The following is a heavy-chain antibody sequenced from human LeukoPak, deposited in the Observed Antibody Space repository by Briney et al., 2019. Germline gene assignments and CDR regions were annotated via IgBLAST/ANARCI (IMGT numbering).Heavy chain of an antibody. CDR1: GFTFSSYN. CDR2: ISTSASYK. Sequence: GGSLRFSCAASGFTFSSYNMNWVRQAPGTGLEWVSSISTSASYKFYADSVKGRFTIPRDNAKNSLYLQMNSLRAEDTAAYYCARDLESYNSGGYYFGSWGQGTLVTVSS. CDR3: ARDLESYNSGGYYFGS. V-gene: IGHV3-21*06. J-gene: IGHJ4*02. D-gene: IGHD3-22*01.